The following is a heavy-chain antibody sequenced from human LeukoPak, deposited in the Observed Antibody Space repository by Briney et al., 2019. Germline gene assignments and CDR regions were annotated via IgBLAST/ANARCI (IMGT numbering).Heavy chain of an antibody. D-gene: IGHD5-24*01. CDR3: AKDRDGYMGAFDY. CDR1: GLTFSSYA. V-gene: IGHV3-23*01. J-gene: IGHJ4*02. Sequence: PGGSLRLSCAASGLTFSSYAMSWVRQAPGKGLEWLSAIGGSGGSTNYADSVEGRFTISRDDSKNTLYLQMNSLRAEDTALYYCAKDRDGYMGAFDYWGQGTLVTVSS. CDR2: IGGSGGST.